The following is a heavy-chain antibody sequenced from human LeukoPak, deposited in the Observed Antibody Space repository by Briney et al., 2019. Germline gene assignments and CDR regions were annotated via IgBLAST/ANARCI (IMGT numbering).Heavy chain of an antibody. CDR1: GGSISSYY. D-gene: IGHD3-3*01. CDR2: IYYSGRT. Sequence: SETLSLTCTVSGGSISSYYWSWIRQPPGKGLEWIGYIYYSGRTNYNPSLKSRVTISVDTSKNQFSLKLSSVTAADTAVYYCARERAYYDFWSGYYTGILRYYYYMDVWGKGTTVTVSS. V-gene: IGHV4-59*12. CDR3: ARERAYYDFWSGYYTGILRYYYYMDV. J-gene: IGHJ6*03.